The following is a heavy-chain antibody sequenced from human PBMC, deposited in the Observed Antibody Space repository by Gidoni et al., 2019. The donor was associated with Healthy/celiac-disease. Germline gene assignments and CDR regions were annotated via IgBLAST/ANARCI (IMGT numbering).Heavy chain of an antibody. Sequence: EVQLVESGGGLVQPGRSLRLSCAASGFTFDDYAMHWVRQDPGKGLEGVSGISRNSGSIGYADSVKGRFTSSKDNAKNSLYLQRNSLRAEDTALYYCAKSPKLPGNFDYWGQGTLVTVSS. CDR1: GFTFDDYA. CDR3: AKSPKLPGNFDY. V-gene: IGHV3-9*01. D-gene: IGHD2-21*01. CDR2: ISRNSGSI. J-gene: IGHJ4*02.